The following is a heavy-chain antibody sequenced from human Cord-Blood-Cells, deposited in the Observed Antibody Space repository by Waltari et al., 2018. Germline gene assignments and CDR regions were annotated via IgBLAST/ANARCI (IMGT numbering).Heavy chain of an antibody. J-gene: IGHJ4*02. D-gene: IGHD3-22*01. CDR2: IYSGGST. CDR1: GFTVSSNY. CDR3: ARDAPPMGDSSGYPDY. V-gene: IGHV3-53*01. Sequence: GGLIQPGGSLRLSCAASGFTVSSNYMSWVRQAPGKGLEWVSVIYSGGSTYYADSVKGRFTISRDNSKNTLYLQMNSLRAEDTAVYYCARDAPPMGDSSGYPDYWGQGTLVTVSS.